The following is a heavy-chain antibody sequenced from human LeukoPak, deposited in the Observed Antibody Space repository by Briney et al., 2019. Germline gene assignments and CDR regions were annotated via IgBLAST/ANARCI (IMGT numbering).Heavy chain of an antibody. J-gene: IGHJ1*01. CDR1: GFTFSSYA. CDR3: ARADGYYSWYFQH. CDR2: ISYDGSNK. Sequence: GGSLRLSCAASGFTFSSYAMHWVRQAPGKGLEWVAVISYDGSNKYYADSVKGRFTISRDNPKNTLYLQMNSLRAEDTAVYYCARADGYYSWYFQHWGQGTLVTVSS. V-gene: IGHV3-30-3*01. D-gene: IGHD3-22*01.